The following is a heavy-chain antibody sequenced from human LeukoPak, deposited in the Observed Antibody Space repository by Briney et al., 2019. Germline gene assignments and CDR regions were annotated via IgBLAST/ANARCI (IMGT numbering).Heavy chain of an antibody. CDR3: ARGGSSSEPENWFDP. D-gene: IGHD6-6*01. Sequence: ASVKVSCKASGYTFTSYYMHWVRQAPGQGLEWMGIINPSGGSTSYAQKFQGRVTMTGDTSTSTVYMELSSLRSEDTAVYYCARGGSSSEPENWFDPWGQGTLVTVSS. CDR1: GYTFTSYY. CDR2: INPSGGST. J-gene: IGHJ5*02. V-gene: IGHV1-46*01.